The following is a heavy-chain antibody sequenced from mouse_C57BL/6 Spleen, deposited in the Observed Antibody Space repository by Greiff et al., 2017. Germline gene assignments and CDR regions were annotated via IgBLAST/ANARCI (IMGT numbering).Heavy chain of an antibody. V-gene: IGHV1-72*01. J-gene: IGHJ2*01. CDR1: GYTFTSYW. CDR3: ARSITTVVAKRWYYFDY. Sequence: QVQLQQPGAELVKPGASVKLSCKASGYTFTSYWMHWVKQRPGRGLEWIGRIDPNSGGTKYNEEFKSKATLTLDKPSSAAYMQLSSLSAEDSAVYYCARSITTVVAKRWYYFDYWGQGTTLTVSS. CDR2: IDPNSGGT. D-gene: IGHD1-1*01.